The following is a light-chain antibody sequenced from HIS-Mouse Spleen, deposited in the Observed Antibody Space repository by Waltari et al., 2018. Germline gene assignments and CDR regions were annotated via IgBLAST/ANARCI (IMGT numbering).Light chain of an antibody. J-gene: IGLJ3*02. CDR2: EGS. CDR1: SSDVGSYNL. V-gene: IGLV2-23*01. Sequence: QSALTQPASVSGSPGQSITIPCTGTSSDVGSYNLVSWYQQHPGKAPKLMIYEGSKRPSGVSNSFSGSKSGNTASLTISGLQAEDEADYYCCSYAGSSTLWVFGGGTKLTVL. CDR3: CSYAGSSTLWV.